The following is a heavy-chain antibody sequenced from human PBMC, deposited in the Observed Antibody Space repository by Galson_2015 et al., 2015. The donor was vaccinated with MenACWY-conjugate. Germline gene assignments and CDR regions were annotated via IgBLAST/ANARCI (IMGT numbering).Heavy chain of an antibody. CDR1: GYTFTSNW. Sequence: QSGAEVKKPGESLKISCKGSGYTFTSNWIGWVRQMPGKGLEWMGIIYPGDSDTRCTPSLQGHVTISADKSINTAYLQWGSLEASDTAMYYCARQGFGSSSLDYWGQGTLVTVSS. D-gene: IGHD6-6*01. J-gene: IGHJ4*02. CDR2: IYPGDSDT. V-gene: IGHV5-51*01. CDR3: ARQGFGSSSLDY.